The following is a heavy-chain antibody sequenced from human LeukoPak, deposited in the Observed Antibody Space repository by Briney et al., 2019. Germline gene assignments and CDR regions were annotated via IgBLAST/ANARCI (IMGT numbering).Heavy chain of an antibody. CDR2: IKQDGGEK. CDR1: GFTFSSYW. CDR3: ARDLGLGGTGSYYNVDYFDY. V-gene: IGHV3-7*01. Sequence: GGSLRLSCAASGFTFSSYWMSWVRQAPGKGLEWVANIKQDGGEKYYVDSVKGRFTISRDNAKNSLYLQMNSLRAEDTAVYYCARDLGLGGTGSYYNVDYFDYWGQGTLVTVSS. D-gene: IGHD3-10*01. J-gene: IGHJ4*02.